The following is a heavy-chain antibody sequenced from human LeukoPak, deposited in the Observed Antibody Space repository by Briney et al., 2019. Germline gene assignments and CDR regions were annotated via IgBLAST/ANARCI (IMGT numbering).Heavy chain of an antibody. CDR3: IRVRDSSNWYVFDV. CDR1: GFTFSTYP. V-gene: IGHV3-30*04. D-gene: IGHD6-13*01. Sequence: GGSLRLSCAASGFTFSTYPMYWVRQAPGKGLEWVAVISYDESNKYYADPVKGRFTVSRDNSKNTLSLQMNSLRVEDTAVYYCIRVRDSSNWYVFDVWGQGTMVTVSS. CDR2: ISYDESNK. J-gene: IGHJ3*01.